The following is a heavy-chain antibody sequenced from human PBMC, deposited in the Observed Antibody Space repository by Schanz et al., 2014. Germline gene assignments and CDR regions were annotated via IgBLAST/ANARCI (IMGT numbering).Heavy chain of an antibody. D-gene: IGHD1-1*01. CDR3: VKDPDKYNWNDVEGMDV. CDR2: VSSYDTTV. CDR1: GFTFADYY. J-gene: IGHJ6*01. V-gene: IGHV3-11*01. Sequence: QVQLLESGGGLFKPGGSLRLSCAGSGFTFADYYMTWIRQAPGKGLEWISYVSSYDTTVSYADSVKGRFTISRDNSKNTLYLQMKSLRVEDTAVYYCVKDPDKYNWNDVEGMDVWGPGTTVTVSS.